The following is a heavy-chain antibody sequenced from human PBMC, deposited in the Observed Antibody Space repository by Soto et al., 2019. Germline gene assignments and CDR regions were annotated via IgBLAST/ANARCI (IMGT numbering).Heavy chain of an antibody. D-gene: IGHD6-19*01. CDR3: ARDGQWLPRDGLRSSYYFDY. CDR1: AFNFSSYV. CDR2: IWYDGGNK. V-gene: IGHV3-33*01. J-gene: IGHJ4*02. Sequence: QVQLVESGGGVVQPGRSLRLSCAASAFNFSSYVMHWVRQAPGKGLEWVAVIWYDGGNKYYANSVKGRFTISRDNSKNTLYLQMNSLRAEDTAVYYCARDGQWLPRDGLRSSYYFDYWCQGTLVTVSS.